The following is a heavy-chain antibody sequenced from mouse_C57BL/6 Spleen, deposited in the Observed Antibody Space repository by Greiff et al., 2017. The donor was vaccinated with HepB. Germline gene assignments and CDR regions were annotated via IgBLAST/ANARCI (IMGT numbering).Heavy chain of an antibody. CDR1: GFTFSDYG. D-gene: IGHD1-1*01. Sequence: DVQLVESGGGLVKPGGSLKLSCAASGFTFSDYGMHWVRQAPEKGLEWVAYISSSSSTIYYADTVKGRFTISRDNAKNTLFLQMTSLRSEDTAMYYCARPYRTGAWFAYWGQGTLVTVSA. CDR3: ARPYRTGAWFAY. V-gene: IGHV5-17*01. CDR2: ISSSSSTI. J-gene: IGHJ3*01.